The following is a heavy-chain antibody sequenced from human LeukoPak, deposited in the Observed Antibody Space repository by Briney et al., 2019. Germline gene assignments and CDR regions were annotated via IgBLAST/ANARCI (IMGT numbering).Heavy chain of an antibody. CDR1: GFTFSSYG. CDR2: IRYDGSNK. CDR3: AKDREPDNYYYYMDV. J-gene: IGHJ6*03. D-gene: IGHD1-26*01. V-gene: IGHV3-30*02. Sequence: GGSLRLSCAASGFTFSSYGMHWVRQAPGKGLEWVAFIRYDGSNKYYADSVKGRFTISRDNSKNTLYLQMNSLRAEDTAVYYCAKDREPDNYYYYMDVWGKGTTVTVSS.